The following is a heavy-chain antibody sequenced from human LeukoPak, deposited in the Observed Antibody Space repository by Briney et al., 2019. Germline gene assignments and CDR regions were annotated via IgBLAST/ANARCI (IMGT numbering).Heavy chain of an antibody. V-gene: IGHV4-59*01. CDR1: GGSISNYY. Sequence: PSETLSLTCTVSGGSISNYYWSWIRQPPGKGLEWIGYIYYSGSTNYNPSLKSRVTISVDTSKNQFSLNLSSVTAADTAVYYCARETPGGWLSIDYWGQGTLVTVSS. CDR2: IYYSGST. J-gene: IGHJ4*02. D-gene: IGHD3-9*01. CDR3: ARETPGGWLSIDY.